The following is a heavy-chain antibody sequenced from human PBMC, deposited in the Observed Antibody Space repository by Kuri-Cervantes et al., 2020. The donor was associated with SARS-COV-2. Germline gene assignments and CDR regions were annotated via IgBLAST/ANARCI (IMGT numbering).Heavy chain of an antibody. CDR3: ARVETSHYSSYYMDV. CDR1: GFTFSSDS. J-gene: IGHJ6*03. Sequence: GGSLRLSCAASGFTFSSDSMNWVRQAPGKGLEWVSRINSDGSVTSYPDSVEGRFTISRDNAKNTLSLQMNSLSAEDTAVYFCARVETSHYSSYYMDVWGKGTTVTVSS. CDR2: INSDGSVT. V-gene: IGHV3-74*01.